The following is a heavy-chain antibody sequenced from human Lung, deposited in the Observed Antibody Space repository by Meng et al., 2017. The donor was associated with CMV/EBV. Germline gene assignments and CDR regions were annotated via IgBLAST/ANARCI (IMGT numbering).Heavy chain of an antibody. Sequence: ASXXVSXKASGYTFTNYDINWXRQATGHGPEWMGWVNPNSGNTGYAQRFQGRVTMTRDTSTRTAYMELSSLRSDDTAVYYCARAWVLVTPVGGPPGVAPVVDHYGMDVWXQGPTVTVSS. CDR1: GYTFTNYD. CDR2: VNPNSGNT. CDR3: ARAWVLVTPVGGPPGVAPVVDHYGMDV. V-gene: IGHV1-8*01. J-gene: IGHJ6*02. D-gene: IGHD6-13*01.